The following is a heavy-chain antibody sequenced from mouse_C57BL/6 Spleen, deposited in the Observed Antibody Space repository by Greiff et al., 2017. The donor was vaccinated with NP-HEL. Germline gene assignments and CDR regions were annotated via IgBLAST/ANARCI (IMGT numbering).Heavy chain of an antibody. Sequence: VKLMESGPELVKPGASVKISCKASGYAFSSSWMNWVKQRPGKGLEGIGRIYPGDGDTNYNGKFKGKATLTADKSSSTAYMQLSSLTSEDSAVYFCARGGYSNYPFAYWGQGTLVTVSA. CDR1: GYAFSSSW. D-gene: IGHD2-5*01. J-gene: IGHJ3*01. CDR3: ARGGYSNYPFAY. CDR2: IYPGDGDT. V-gene: IGHV1-82*01.